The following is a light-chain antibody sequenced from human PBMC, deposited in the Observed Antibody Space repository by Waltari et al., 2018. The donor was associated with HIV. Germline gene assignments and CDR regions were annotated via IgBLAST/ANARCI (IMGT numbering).Light chain of an antibody. CDR2: DVT. V-gene: IGLV2-11*01. Sequence: QSALTQPRSVSGSPGQSVTISCTGTSTDVGEYNYVSWYQQHPGKVPKLMISDVTQRPSGVPDRFSGSKSGNTASLTISGLQAEDEAYYYCCSYAGTYTLIFGGGTKVTVL. CDR1: STDVGEYNY. J-gene: IGLJ2*01. CDR3: CSYAGTYTLI.